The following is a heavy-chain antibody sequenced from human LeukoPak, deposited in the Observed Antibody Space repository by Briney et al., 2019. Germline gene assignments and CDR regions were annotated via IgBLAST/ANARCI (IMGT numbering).Heavy chain of an antibody. J-gene: IGHJ4*02. CDR1: GGTFSSYA. CDR3: ARSSWGNSAVFDY. V-gene: IGHV1-69*13. Sequence: SVKASCKASGGTFSSYAISWVRQAPGQGLEWMGGIIPIFGTANYAQKFQGRVTITADESTSTAYMELSSLRSEDTAVYYCARSSWGNSAVFDYWGQGTLVTVSS. D-gene: IGHD4-23*01. CDR2: IIPIFGTA.